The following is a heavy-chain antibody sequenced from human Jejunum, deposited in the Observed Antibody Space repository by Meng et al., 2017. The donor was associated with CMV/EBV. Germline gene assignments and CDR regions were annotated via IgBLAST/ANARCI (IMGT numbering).Heavy chain of an antibody. Sequence: QVRLQESGPGLVKSSETLYLTCFVSAGSISGYYWSWIRQPAGKGLEWIGRIYTSGSTHYNPSLKSRLTMSVDLSNNQISLKLRSVTAADTAVYYCARESGSYYWFDPWGQGTLVTVSS. V-gene: IGHV4-4*07. CDR3: ARESGSYYWFDP. CDR1: AGSISGYY. D-gene: IGHD1-26*01. J-gene: IGHJ5*02. CDR2: IYTSGST.